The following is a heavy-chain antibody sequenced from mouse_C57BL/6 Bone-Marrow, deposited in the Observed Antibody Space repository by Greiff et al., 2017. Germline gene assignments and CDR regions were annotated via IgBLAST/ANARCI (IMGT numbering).Heavy chain of an antibody. V-gene: IGHV1-50*01. CDR1: GYTFTSYW. J-gene: IGHJ2*01. CDR2: IDPSDSYT. D-gene: IGHD1-1*01. Sequence: QVQLQQPGAELVKPGASVKLSCKASGYTFTSYWMQWVKQRPGQGLEWIGEIDPSDSYTNYNQKFKGKATLTVDTASSTAYMQLSSLTSEDSAVYYGARGYYYGSSFDYWGQGTTLTVSS. CDR3: ARGYYYGSSFDY.